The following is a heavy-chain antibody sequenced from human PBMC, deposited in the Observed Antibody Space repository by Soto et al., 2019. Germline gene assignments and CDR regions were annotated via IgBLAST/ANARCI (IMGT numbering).Heavy chain of an antibody. J-gene: IGHJ4*02. CDR2: ISAYNGNT. Sequence: ASVKVSCKASGDTFASFGFSWVRQAPGQGLEWLGWISAYNGNTHYAQKVRDRVTLTTDTSTNTAYMELRSLTSDDTSVYYCARDQESITDRILQYWGQGTRVTVSS. CDR1: GDTFASFG. V-gene: IGHV1-18*01. D-gene: IGHD3-10*01. CDR3: ARDQESITDRILQY.